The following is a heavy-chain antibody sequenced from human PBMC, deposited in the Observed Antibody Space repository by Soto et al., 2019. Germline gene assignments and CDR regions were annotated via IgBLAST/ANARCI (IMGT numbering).Heavy chain of an antibody. V-gene: IGHV3-74*01. D-gene: IGHD2-15*01. CDR1: GFTFSNYW. CDR2: IDTDGSTT. Sequence: EVHLVESGGAVVQPGGSLRLSCATSGFTFSNYWMHWVRQVPGRGLVWVSRIDTDGSTTSYADFAKGRFTISRDNAKSTLSLQMNSLRAEDTAIYYCACSRRPARLGPKAAIDYWGQGTLVTVSS. J-gene: IGHJ4*02. CDR3: ACSRRPARLGPKAAIDY.